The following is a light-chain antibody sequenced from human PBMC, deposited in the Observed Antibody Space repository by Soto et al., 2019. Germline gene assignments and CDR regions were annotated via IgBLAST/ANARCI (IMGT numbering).Light chain of an antibody. CDR2: GNT. CDR1: SSNIGAGYD. Sequence: QSVLTQPPSVSGAPGQRVTISCTGSSSNIGAGYDVHWYQQFPGTTPKFLIYGNTNRPSGVPDRFSASKSGTSASLDITGLQAEDEAEYFCATWDGSLPGEVFGGGTKLTVL. CDR3: ATWDGSLPGEV. J-gene: IGLJ2*01. V-gene: IGLV1-40*01.